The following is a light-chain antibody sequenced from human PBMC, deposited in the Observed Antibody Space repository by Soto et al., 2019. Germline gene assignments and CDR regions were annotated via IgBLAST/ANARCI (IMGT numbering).Light chain of an antibody. J-gene: IGKJ4*01. CDR2: LGS. Sequence: EIVMTQSPVSLPVTPGEPASISCRSSQSLQHRNGYNCVDWYLQKPGQSPQLLIHLGSNRASGVPDRFSGSGSGTDFTLKISRVEAEDVGVYYCMQALQSPLTFGGGTKVELK. V-gene: IGKV2-28*01. CDR3: MQALQSPLT. CDR1: QSLQHRNGYNC.